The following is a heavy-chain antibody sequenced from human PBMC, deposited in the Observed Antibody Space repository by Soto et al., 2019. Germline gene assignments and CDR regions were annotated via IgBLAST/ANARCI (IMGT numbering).Heavy chain of an antibody. CDR2: ITSNSDHI. CDR1: GFMFSAYT. Sequence: GGSLRLSXAASGFMFSAYTMSWVRQAPGKGLEWLSSITSNSDHIDYADSVRGRFTVSRDNARKSLYLQMDSLGAEDTGVYYCATPYYYNHWGPGTLVTV. CDR3: ATPYYYNH. J-gene: IGHJ4*02. V-gene: IGHV3-21*01.